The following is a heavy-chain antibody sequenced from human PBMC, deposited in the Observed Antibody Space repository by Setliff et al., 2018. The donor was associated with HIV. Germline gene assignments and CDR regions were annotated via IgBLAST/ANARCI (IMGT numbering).Heavy chain of an antibody. D-gene: IGHD2-21*02. CDR3: ATLDHSGGNFLAY. CDR2: IHSSGST. J-gene: IGHJ4*02. V-gene: IGHV4-4*09. Sequence: SETLSLTCTVSGGSVNDFYCNWIRQPPGKGPEWIGYIHSSGSTIYNPSLKSRIIISLDTSKEQFSLELSSATAADTAVYYCATLDHSGGNFLAYWGQGSLVTVSS. CDR1: GGSVNDFY.